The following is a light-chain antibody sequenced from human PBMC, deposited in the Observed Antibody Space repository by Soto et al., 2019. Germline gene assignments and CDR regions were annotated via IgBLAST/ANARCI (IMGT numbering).Light chain of an antibody. V-gene: IGLV2-14*01. CDR3: SSYTSSSTQV. Sequence: QSALTQPASVSGSPGQSITISCTGTSSDVGGYNYVSWYQQHPGKAPKLMIYEVSNRPSGVSNRFSGSKSGNTASLTISGLQAEDEADYYCSSYTSSSTQVFGTGTKLPS. J-gene: IGLJ1*01. CDR2: EVS. CDR1: SSDVGGYNY.